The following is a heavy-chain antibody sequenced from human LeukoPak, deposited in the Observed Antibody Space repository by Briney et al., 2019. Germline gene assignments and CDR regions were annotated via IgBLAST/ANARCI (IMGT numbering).Heavy chain of an antibody. D-gene: IGHD1-14*01. J-gene: IGHJ4*02. CDR3: ATDNHLAS. CDR2: ISDSGTST. CDR1: GFTFRTSA. V-gene: IGHV3-23*01. Sequence: GGSLRLSCAASGFTFRTSAMNWVRHAPGKGLEWVALISDSGTSTYYGESVTGRFSISRDNSNNRLFLQMNSLKVEDTASYFCATDNHLASWGQGTQVTVSA.